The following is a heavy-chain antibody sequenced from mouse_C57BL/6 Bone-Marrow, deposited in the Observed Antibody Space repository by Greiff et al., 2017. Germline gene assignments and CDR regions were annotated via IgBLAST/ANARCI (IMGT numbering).Heavy chain of an antibody. CDR1: GFSLTSYG. V-gene: IGHV2-5*01. D-gene: IGHD3-3*01. CDR3: AKMGGTDYFDY. Sequence: VQVVESGPGLVQPSQSLSITCTVSGFSLTSYGVHWVRQSPGKGLEWLGVIWRGGSTDYNAAFMSRLSITKDNSKSQVFFKMHSLQADDTAIYYCAKMGGTDYFDYWGQGTTLTVSS. CDR2: IWRGGST. J-gene: IGHJ2*01.